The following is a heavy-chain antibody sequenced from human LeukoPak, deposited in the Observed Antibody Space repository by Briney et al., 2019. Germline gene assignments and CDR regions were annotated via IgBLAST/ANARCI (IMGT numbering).Heavy chain of an antibody. CDR1: GYTFTGYY. Sequence: ASVKVSCKTSGYTFTGYYMHWVRQAPGQGLVWMGWIHPKNGGTIYARSFQGRVTMTSDTSISTAYLELNSLISDDTAMYFCARGTQTIFGVIDYWGQGTLVTVSS. CDR2: IHPKNGGT. CDR3: ARGTQTIFGVIDY. V-gene: IGHV1-2*02. D-gene: IGHD3-3*01. J-gene: IGHJ4*02.